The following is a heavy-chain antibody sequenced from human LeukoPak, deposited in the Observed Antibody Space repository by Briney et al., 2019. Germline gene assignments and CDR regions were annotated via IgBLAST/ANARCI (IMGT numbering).Heavy chain of an antibody. D-gene: IGHD1-26*01. CDR2: IIPSLEIP. CDR3: ARSVGGATTPRFDY. J-gene: IGHJ4*02. CDR1: GDTFSRYA. V-gene: IGHV1-69*04. Sequence: GASVKVSCKASGDTFSRYAISWVRQATGQGLEWVGRIIPSLEIPNYPQKFQGRVAITADKSTSTAYMEVRSLGSEDTAVYYCARSVGGATTPRFDYWGQGTLVTVSS.